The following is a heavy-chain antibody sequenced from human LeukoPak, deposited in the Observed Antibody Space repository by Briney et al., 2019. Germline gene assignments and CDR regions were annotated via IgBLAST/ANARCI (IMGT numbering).Heavy chain of an antibody. V-gene: IGHV4-34*01. CDR2: INHSGST. J-gene: IGHJ4*02. CDR1: GGSISSYY. CDR3: ARASITMVRGVIITSHFDY. Sequence: SETLSLTCTVSGGSISSYYWSWIRQPPGKGLEWIGEINHSGSTNYNPSLKSRVTISVDTSRNQFSLKLSSVTAADTAVYYCARASITMVRGVIITSHFDYWGQGTLVTVSS. D-gene: IGHD3-10*01.